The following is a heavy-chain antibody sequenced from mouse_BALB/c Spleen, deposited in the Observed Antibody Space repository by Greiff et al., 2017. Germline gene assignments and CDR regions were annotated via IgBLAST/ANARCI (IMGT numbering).Heavy chain of an antibody. D-gene: IGHD1-1*01. Sequence: QVQLQQSGPELVRPGVSVKISCKGSGYTFTDYAMHWVKQSHAKSLEWIGVISTYYGNTNYNQKFKGKATMNVDKSSSTAYMELARLTSEDSAIYYCARGSDYGKAMDYWGQGTSVTVSS. CDR3: ARGSDYGKAMDY. J-gene: IGHJ4*01. V-gene: IGHV1-67*01. CDR1: GYTFTDYA. CDR2: ISTYYGNT.